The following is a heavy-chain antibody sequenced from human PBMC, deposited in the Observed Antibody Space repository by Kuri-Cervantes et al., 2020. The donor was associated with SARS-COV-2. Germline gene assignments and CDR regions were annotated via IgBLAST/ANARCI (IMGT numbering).Heavy chain of an antibody. Sequence: GESLKISCAASGFTFSSYAMSWVRQAPGKGLEWVSAISGSGGSTYYADSVKGRFTISRDNSQNTLYLQMNSLKSEDTAFYYCARDRLGVHDSWGQGTLGTVSS. D-gene: IGHD2-8*01. V-gene: IGHV3-23*01. CDR1: GFTFSSYA. J-gene: IGHJ5*01. CDR2: ISGSGGST. CDR3: ARDRLGVHDS.